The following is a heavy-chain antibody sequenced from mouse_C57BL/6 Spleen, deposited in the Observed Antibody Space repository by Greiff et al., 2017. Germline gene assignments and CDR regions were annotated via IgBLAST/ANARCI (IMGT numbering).Heavy chain of an antibody. J-gene: IGHJ3*01. D-gene: IGHD1-1*01. CDR1: GFTFSDYG. Sequence: EVKLVESGGGLVKPGGSLKLSCAASGFTFSDYGMHWVRQAPEQGLEWVAYISSGSSTIYYADTVKGRFTISRDNAKNTLFLQMTSLRSEDTAMYYCASLYCYGSSPFAYWGQGSLVTVSA. V-gene: IGHV5-17*01. CDR3: ASLYCYGSSPFAY. CDR2: ISSGSSTI.